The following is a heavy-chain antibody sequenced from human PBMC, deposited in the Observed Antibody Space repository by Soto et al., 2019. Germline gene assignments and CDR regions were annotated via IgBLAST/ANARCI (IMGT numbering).Heavy chain of an antibody. CDR2: INPNSGGT. V-gene: IGHV1-2*02. J-gene: IGHJ5*02. CDR1: GYTFTDYY. D-gene: IGHD3-9*01. Sequence: ASVKVSCKASGYTFTDYYIHWVRQAPGQGLEYMGWINPNSGGTNYAQKFQGRVTMTRDTSISTAYVEMSRLRSDDTAIYYCATLGAKYFDPWGQGTLVTVSS. CDR3: ATLGAKYFDP.